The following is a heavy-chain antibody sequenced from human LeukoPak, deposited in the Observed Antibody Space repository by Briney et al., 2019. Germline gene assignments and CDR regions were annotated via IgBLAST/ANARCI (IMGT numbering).Heavy chain of an antibody. Sequence: SETLSLTCAVYGGSFSGYYWSWIRQPPGKGLEWIGEINDSGGTNYNPSLKSRVTISVDTSKNQFSLKLTSVTAADTAVCYCARGQGGECLRSWGQGTLVTVSS. V-gene: IGHV4-34*01. CDR1: GGSFSGYY. CDR2: INDSGGT. CDR3: ARGQGGECLRS. D-gene: IGHD5-12*01. J-gene: IGHJ4*02.